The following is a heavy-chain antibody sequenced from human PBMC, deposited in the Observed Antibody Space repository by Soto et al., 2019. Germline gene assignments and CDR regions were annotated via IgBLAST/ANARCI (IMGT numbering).Heavy chain of an antibody. D-gene: IGHD4-17*01. CDR2: IYYSGST. J-gene: IGHJ4*02. CDR1: VDAISSFS. Sequence: SETLSLTCTVSVDAISSFSWSWIRQPPGKGLEWIGYIYYSGSTNYNPSLKSRVTISVDTSKNQFSLKLSSVTAADTAVYYCARALDYGDLDYWGQGTLVTVSS. CDR3: ARALDYGDLDY. V-gene: IGHV4-59*01.